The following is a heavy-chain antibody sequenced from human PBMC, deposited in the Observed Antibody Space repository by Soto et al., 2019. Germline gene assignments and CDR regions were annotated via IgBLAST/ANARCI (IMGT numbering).Heavy chain of an antibody. Sequence: SETLSLTCTVSGGSISSYYWSWIRQPPGKGLEWIGYIYYSGSTNYNPSLKSRVTISVDTSKNQFSLKLSSVTAAGTAVYYCARDVSGLEWLVPGGWFDPWGQGTLVTVSS. CDR1: GGSISSYY. D-gene: IGHD6-19*01. J-gene: IGHJ5*02. CDR3: ARDVSGLEWLVPGGWFDP. CDR2: IYYSGST. V-gene: IGHV4-59*01.